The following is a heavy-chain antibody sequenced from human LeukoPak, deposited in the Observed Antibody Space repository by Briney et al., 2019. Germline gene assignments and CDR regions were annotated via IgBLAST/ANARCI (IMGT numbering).Heavy chain of an antibody. CDR3: ARVRYSYDYYYYGMDV. D-gene: IGHD5-18*01. Sequence: SETLSLTCTVSGGSISSSSYYWGWIRRPPGKGLEWIGSIYYSGSTNYNPSLKSRVTISVDKSKNQFSLKLSSVTAADTAVYYCARVRYSYDYYYYGMDVWGQGTTVTVSS. V-gene: IGHV4-39*07. CDR1: GGSISSSSYY. CDR2: IYYSGST. J-gene: IGHJ6*02.